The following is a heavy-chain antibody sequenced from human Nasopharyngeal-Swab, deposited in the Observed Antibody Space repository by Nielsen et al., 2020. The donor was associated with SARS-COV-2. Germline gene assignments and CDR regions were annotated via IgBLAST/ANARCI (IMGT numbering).Heavy chain of an antibody. Sequence: SETLSLTCTVSGGSISSYYWSWIRQPPGKGLEWIGYIYYSGNTNYNPSLKSRVTISVDTSKNQFSLKLNSVTAADTAVYYCARSEQQLVLDYYYYGMDVWGQGTTVTVSS. CDR2: IYYSGNT. D-gene: IGHD6-13*01. CDR3: ARSEQQLVLDYYYYGMDV. J-gene: IGHJ6*02. CDR1: GGSISSYY. V-gene: IGHV4-59*13.